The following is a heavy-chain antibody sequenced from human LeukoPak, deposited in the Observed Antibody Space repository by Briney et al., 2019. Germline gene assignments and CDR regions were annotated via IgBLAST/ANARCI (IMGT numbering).Heavy chain of an antibody. CDR1: GFTFTIYW. Sequence: GGSLRLSCAASGFTFTIYWMSWVRQAPGKGLEWVANIEQDGSEKYYVDSVEGRFIISRDNAKNSLYLQMNSLRVEDTAVYYCARIGYGSTWFVDYWGQGALVTVSS. J-gene: IGHJ4*02. CDR2: IEQDGSEK. D-gene: IGHD6-13*01. V-gene: IGHV3-7*01. CDR3: ARIGYGSTWFVDY.